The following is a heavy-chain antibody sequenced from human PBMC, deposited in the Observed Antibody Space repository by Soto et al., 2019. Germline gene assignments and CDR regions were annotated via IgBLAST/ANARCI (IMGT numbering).Heavy chain of an antibody. CDR1: GFTVSSNY. Sequence: EVQLVETGGGLIQPGGSLRLSCAASGFTVSSNYMSWVRQAPGKGLEWVSVIYSGGSTYYADSVKGRFTISRDNSKNTLYLHMNSLRAEDTAVYDCARGGEYSSGWYYYYYYRMDVWGQGTTVTVSS. D-gene: IGHD6-19*01. V-gene: IGHV3-53*02. J-gene: IGHJ6*02. CDR3: ARGGEYSSGWYYYYYYRMDV. CDR2: IYSGGST.